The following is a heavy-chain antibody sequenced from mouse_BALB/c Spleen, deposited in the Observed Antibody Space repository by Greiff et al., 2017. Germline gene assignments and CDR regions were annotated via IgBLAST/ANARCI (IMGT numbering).Heavy chain of an antibody. CDR2: IWAGGST. Sequence: VKLMESGPGLVAPSQSLSISCTASGFSLTSYGVHWVRQPPGKGLEWLGVIWAGGSTNYNSALRSRLSISKYNSKSQVFLKMNSLQTEDTAMYYCARDYYGSGYWFAYWGQGTLVTVSA. J-gene: IGHJ3*01. CDR1: GFSLTSYG. D-gene: IGHD1-1*01. CDR3: ARDYYGSGYWFAY. V-gene: IGHV2-9*02.